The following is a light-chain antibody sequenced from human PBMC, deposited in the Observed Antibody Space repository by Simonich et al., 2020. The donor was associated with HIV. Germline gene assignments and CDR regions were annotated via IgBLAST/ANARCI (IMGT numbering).Light chain of an antibody. Sequence: DIVMTQSPDPLAVSLGERATINCKSSQSVLYSSNNKNYLAWYQQKPGQPPKLLIYWASTRESGVPDRFSGSGSGTDFTLTISSLQAEDVAVYYCQHYYSTPPTFGQGTKVEIK. CDR1: QSVLYSSNNKNY. V-gene: IGKV4-1*01. CDR2: WAS. J-gene: IGKJ1*01. CDR3: QHYYSTPPT.